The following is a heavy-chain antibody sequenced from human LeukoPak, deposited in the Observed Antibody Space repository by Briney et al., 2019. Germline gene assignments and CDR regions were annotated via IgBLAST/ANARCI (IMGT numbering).Heavy chain of an antibody. D-gene: IGHD4-17*01. J-gene: IGHJ3*02. V-gene: IGHV4-59*08. Sequence: SSETLSLTCTVSGGFISSYYWSWIRQPPGKGLEWIGYIYYSGSTKYNPSLKSRVTISVDTSKNQFSLKLTSVTAADPAVYYCARTSYGDYLFGIWGQGTMVTVSS. CDR3: ARTSYGDYLFGI. CDR2: IYYSGST. CDR1: GGFISSYY.